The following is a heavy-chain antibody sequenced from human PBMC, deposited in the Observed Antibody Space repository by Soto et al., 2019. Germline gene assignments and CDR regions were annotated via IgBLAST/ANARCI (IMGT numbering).Heavy chain of an antibody. V-gene: IGHV3-23*01. CDR3: AKGLSYYGSGSYSH. CDR1: GFTFSSYA. D-gene: IGHD3-10*01. Sequence: EVQLLESGGGLIQPGGSLRLSCAASGFTFSSYAMSWVRQAPGKGLEWVSAISGSGGSTYYADSVKGRFTISRDNSKNTLYLQMNSLRAEDTAVYYCAKGLSYYGSGSYSHWGQGTLVTVSS. CDR2: ISGSGGST. J-gene: IGHJ4*02.